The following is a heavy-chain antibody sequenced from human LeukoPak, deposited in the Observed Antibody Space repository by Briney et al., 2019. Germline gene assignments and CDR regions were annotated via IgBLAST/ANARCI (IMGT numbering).Heavy chain of an antibody. CDR3: ASGEYCSSTSCYLAY. D-gene: IGHD2-2*01. V-gene: IGHV1-69*04. CDR2: IIPILGIA. CDR1: GGTFSSYA. Sequence: SVKVSCKASGGTFSSYAISWVRQAPGQGLEWMGRIIPILGIANYAQKFQGRVTITADKSTSTAYMELSSLRSEDTAVYYCASGEYCSSTSCYLAYWGQGTLVTVSS. J-gene: IGHJ4*02.